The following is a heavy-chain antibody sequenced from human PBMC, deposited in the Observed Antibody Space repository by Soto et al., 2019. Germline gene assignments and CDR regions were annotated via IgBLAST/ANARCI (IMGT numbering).Heavy chain of an antibody. J-gene: IGHJ4*02. CDR2: ISPYSGYT. Sequence: ASVNVSCKGFGYSFMKYGINWVRQAPGQGLEWVGWISPYSGYTHSAQKFHGRLTLTTDTAASTAYMELRILRSADTALYYCARDSYSSSWYYDYWGQGTLVTVSS. V-gene: IGHV1-18*01. CDR1: GYSFMKYG. D-gene: IGHD6-13*01. CDR3: ARDSYSSSWYYDY.